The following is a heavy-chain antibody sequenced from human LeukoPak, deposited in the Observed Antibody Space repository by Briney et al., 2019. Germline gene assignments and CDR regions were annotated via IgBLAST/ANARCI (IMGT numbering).Heavy chain of an antibody. Sequence: SETLSLTCTVPGGSIISYHWSWIRQPPGEGLEWLGFIYYSGGATYNPSLKSRVTISVDTSKNQCSLKLSSVTAADTAVYYCARGQTATLTDNWGQGTLVTVSS. D-gene: IGHD5-24*01. J-gene: IGHJ4*02. CDR2: IYYSGGA. CDR1: GGSIISYH. V-gene: IGHV4-59*01. CDR3: ARGQTATLTDN.